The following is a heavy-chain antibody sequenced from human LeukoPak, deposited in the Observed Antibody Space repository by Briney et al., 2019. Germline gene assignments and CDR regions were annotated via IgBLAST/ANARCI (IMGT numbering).Heavy chain of an antibody. CDR3: ARDSTFGELPH. D-gene: IGHD3-10*01. CDR2: INPSSDGT. Sequence: EASVKVSCKASGYTFTGYYMYWVRQAPGQGLEWMGWINPSSDGTNYAQKFRGRVTMTTDTSISTAYMELSRLTSDDTAVYYCARDSTFGELPHWGQGTLVTVSS. CDR1: GYTFTGYY. V-gene: IGHV1-2*02. J-gene: IGHJ4*02.